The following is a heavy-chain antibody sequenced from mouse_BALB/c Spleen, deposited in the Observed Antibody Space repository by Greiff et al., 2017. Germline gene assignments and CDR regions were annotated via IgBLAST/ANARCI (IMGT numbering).Heavy chain of an antibody. J-gene: IGHJ4*01. CDR1: GFTFSSYT. Sequence: DVQLVESGGGLVKPGGSLKLSCAASGFTFSSYTMSWVRQTPEKRLEWVATISSGGSYTYYPDSVKGRFTISRDNAKNTLYLQMSSLKSEDTAMYYCTRGGYGSSYAMDYWGQGTSVTVSS. D-gene: IGHD1-1*01. CDR2: ISSGGSYT. CDR3: TRGGYGSSYAMDY. V-gene: IGHV5-6-4*01.